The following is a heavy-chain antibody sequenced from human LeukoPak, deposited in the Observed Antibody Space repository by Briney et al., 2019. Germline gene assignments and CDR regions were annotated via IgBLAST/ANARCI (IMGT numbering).Heavy chain of an antibody. Sequence: ASVKVSCKASGYTFTSYDINWVRQATGQGLERMGWMNTNSGNTGHAQKFQGRLTMTRDTSTNTAYMEPSSLRSEDTAVYYCARGGDIAVVPAAMVGPWGQGTLVTVSS. V-gene: IGHV1-8*01. CDR3: ARGGDIAVVPAAMVGP. CDR2: MNTNSGNT. CDR1: GYTFTSYD. D-gene: IGHD2-2*01. J-gene: IGHJ5*02.